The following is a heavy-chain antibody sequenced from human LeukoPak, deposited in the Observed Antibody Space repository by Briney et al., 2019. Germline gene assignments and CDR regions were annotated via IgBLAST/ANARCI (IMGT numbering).Heavy chain of an antibody. CDR1: GFTFSSYW. Sequence: PGGSLRLSCVASGFTFSSYWMSWVRQAPGKGLEWVANIKEEGSGKYHVDSVKGRFTISRDNAKNSLYLQMNSLRAEDTAVYYCARIYYDSSGYRLFDYWGQGTLVTVSS. CDR2: IKEEGSGK. J-gene: IGHJ4*02. CDR3: ARIYYDSSGYRLFDY. D-gene: IGHD3-22*01. V-gene: IGHV3-7*02.